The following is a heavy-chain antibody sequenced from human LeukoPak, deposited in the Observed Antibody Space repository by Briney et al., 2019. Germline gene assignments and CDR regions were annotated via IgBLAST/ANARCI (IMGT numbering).Heavy chain of an antibody. CDR1: GFTFSSYA. Sequence: GGSLRLSCAASGFTFSSYAMSWVRQAPGKGLEWVSTIDNSGGGTYYADSVKGRFTISRDNPQNTLYLQMNSLTAEDTAVYYCAKRYFYLDGWGKGTTVTVSS. CDR3: AKRYFYLDG. CDR2: IDNSGGGT. V-gene: IGHV3-23*01. J-gene: IGHJ6*03.